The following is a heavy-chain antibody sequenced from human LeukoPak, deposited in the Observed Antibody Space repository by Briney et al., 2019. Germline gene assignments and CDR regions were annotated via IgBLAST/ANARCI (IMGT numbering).Heavy chain of an antibody. CDR2: ISISGSTI. Sequence: GGSLRLSCAASGFTFSSYEMNWVRQAPGKGLEWVSFISISGSTICYADSVKGRFTISRDNAKNSLYLQMNSLRAEDTAVYYCARTVAGLPLDAFDIWGQGTMVTVSS. CDR3: ARTVAGLPLDAFDI. J-gene: IGHJ3*02. V-gene: IGHV3-48*03. CDR1: GFTFSSYE. D-gene: IGHD6-19*01.